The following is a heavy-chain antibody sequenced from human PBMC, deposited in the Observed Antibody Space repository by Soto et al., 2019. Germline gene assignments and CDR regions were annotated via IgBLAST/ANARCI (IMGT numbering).Heavy chain of an antibody. J-gene: IGHJ4*02. CDR2: IASKAHNYAT. CDR1: GFTLSGSF. Sequence: EVHVVESGGGLVQPGGSLKLSCAASGFTLSGSFIHWVRQSSGKGLEWVGRIASKAHNYATAYGRSVEGRFTVSRDDSRNTAYLQMEGLKSEDTAVYFCAGLMDTLFERFDYWGQGILVTVSS. CDR3: AGLMDTLFERFDY. V-gene: IGHV3-73*02.